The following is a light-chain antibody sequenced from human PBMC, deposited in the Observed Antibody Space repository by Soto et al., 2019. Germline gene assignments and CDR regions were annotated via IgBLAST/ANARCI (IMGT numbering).Light chain of an antibody. Sequence: DIQMTQSPSSLSASVGDRVTITCRASQSISDYLNWYQQKPGKAPNLLITAAFSLQSGVPSRFTGSQSGTHFTLTISNLQPEDFATYYCQQSYSLPPTFGPGTKVDI. V-gene: IGKV1-39*01. CDR2: AAF. J-gene: IGKJ3*01. CDR1: QSISDY. CDR3: QQSYSLPPT.